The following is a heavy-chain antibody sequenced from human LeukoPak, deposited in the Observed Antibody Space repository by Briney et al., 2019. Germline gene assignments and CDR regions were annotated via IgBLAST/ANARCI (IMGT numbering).Heavy chain of an antibody. D-gene: IGHD6-19*01. CDR2: IYYSGST. CDR1: GGSISSSSYY. CDR3: AREYSSSSGWYFDY. Sequence: SETLSLTCTVSGGSISSSSYYWGWIRQPPGKGLEWIGSIYYSGSTYYNPSLKGRVTISVDTSKNQFSLKLSSVTAADTAVYYCAREYSSSSGWYFDYWGQGTLVTVSS. V-gene: IGHV4-39*07. J-gene: IGHJ4*02.